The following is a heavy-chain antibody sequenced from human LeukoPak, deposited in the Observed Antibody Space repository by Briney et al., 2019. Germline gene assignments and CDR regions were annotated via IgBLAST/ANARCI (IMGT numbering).Heavy chain of an antibody. Sequence: SETLSLTCTVSGDSISSYDWSWIRQPPGQGLEWIGYAYHSGITNYNPSLKSRVTISVDTSESQFYLRLSSVTAADTAIYYCARHGGTFDPWGQGILVTVSS. CDR3: ARHGGTFDP. J-gene: IGHJ5*02. CDR1: GDSISSYD. D-gene: IGHD1-1*01. CDR2: AYHSGIT. V-gene: IGHV4-59*01.